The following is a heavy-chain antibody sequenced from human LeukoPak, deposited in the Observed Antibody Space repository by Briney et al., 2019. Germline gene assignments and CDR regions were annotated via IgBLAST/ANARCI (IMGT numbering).Heavy chain of an antibody. CDR1: EFTFSSYA. J-gene: IGHJ4*02. CDR2: ISYDGSNK. CDR3: ARENGDYVSYYFDY. D-gene: IGHD4-17*01. Sequence: GGSLRLSCAASEFTFSSYAMHWVRQAPGKGLEWVAVISYDGSNKYYADSVKGRFTISRDNSKNTLYLQMNSLRAADTAVYYCARENGDYVSYYFDYWGQGTLVTVSS. V-gene: IGHV3-30-3*01.